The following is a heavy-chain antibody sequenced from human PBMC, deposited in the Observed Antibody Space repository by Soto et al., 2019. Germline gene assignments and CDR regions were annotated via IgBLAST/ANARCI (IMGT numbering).Heavy chain of an antibody. Sequence: QVQLQESGPGLVKPSETLSLTCTVPGGSINPYYWIWIRQPPGKGLEWIGSIYYRGSANNNPSLKSRLTISVDTSKNQFSLKLNSVTAADTAIYYCVRANYFDFWGQGTLVTVSS. CDR3: VRANYFDF. J-gene: IGHJ4*02. CDR2: IYYRGSA. V-gene: IGHV4-59*01. CDR1: GGSINPYY.